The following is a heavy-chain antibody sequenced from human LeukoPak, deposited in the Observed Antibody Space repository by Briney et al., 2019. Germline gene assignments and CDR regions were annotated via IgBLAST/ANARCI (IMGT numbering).Heavy chain of an antibody. CDR2: MNPNSGKT. V-gene: IGHV1-8*02. J-gene: IGHJ2*01. CDR1: GYTFTGYY. Sequence: ASVKVSCKASGYTFTGYYIHWVRQATGQGLEWMGWMNPNSGKTGYAQRFQGRVTMTRNTSITTAYMELSSLRSEDTAMYYCASLIQNVYYGSEGAGYFDLWGRGTLVTVSS. CDR3: ASLIQNVYYGSEGAGYFDL. D-gene: IGHD3-10*01.